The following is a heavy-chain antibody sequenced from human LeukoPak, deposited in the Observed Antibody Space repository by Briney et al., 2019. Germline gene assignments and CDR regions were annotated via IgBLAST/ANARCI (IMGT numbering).Heavy chain of an antibody. CDR3: AKVAAYYYRSGSYGY. J-gene: IGHJ4*02. D-gene: IGHD3-10*01. V-gene: IGHV3-23*01. CDR1: GFTFSSYA. Sequence: GGSLRLSCAASGFTFSSYAMSWVRQAPGKGLEWVSVISGSGGSTYYGDSVKGRFTISRDNSKNTLFLQMNSLRAEDTAVYYCAKVAAYYYRSGSYGYWGQGTLVTVSS. CDR2: ISGSGGST.